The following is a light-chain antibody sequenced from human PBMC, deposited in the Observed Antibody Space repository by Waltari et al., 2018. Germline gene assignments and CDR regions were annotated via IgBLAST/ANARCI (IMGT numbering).Light chain of an antibody. CDR3: QQRFNWPPAWT. CDR2: DAF. V-gene: IGKV3-11*01. J-gene: IGKJ1*01. CDR1: QSVSNF. Sequence: ETVLTQSPATLSLSPGDRATLSCRASQSVSNFLAWYQQKPGQAPRLLIYDAFKRATGIPARFSGSGSGTDFTLTISSLEPEDFAVYYCQQRFNWPPAWTFGQGTKVEIK.